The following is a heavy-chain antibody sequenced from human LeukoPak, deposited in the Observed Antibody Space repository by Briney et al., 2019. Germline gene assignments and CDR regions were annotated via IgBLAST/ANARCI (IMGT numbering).Heavy chain of an antibody. CDR1: GYTLSELS. J-gene: IGHJ4*02. CDR2: FDPEDVET. D-gene: IGHD3-10*01. CDR3: ATAKLWFAELFYYFDY. Sequence: GASVKVSSKVSGYTLSELSMHWVRQAPGKGLEWMGGFDPEDVETIYAQKFQGRVTMTEDTSTDTAYMELSSLRSEGTAVYYCATAKLWFAELFYYFDYWGQGTLVTVSS. V-gene: IGHV1-24*01.